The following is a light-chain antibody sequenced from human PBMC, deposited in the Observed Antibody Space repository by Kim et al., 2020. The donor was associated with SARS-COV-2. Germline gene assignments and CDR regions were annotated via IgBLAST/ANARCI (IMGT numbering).Light chain of an antibody. Sequence: VSPGQTASITCSGDKWGDKYACWYQQTPGQSPVLVIYQDSKRPSGIPERFSGSNAGNTATLTISGTQAMDEADYYCQAWDSSTKVVFGGGTKLTVL. J-gene: IGLJ2*01. CDR2: QDS. V-gene: IGLV3-1*01. CDR3: QAWDSSTKVV. CDR1: KWGDKY.